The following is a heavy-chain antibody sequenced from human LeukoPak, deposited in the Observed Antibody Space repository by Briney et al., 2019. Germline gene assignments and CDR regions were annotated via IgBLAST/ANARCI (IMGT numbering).Heavy chain of an antibody. D-gene: IGHD4-23*01. CDR3: AKDSGVVTDPYWYFDL. J-gene: IGHJ2*01. CDR1: GFTFDDYA. Sequence: GGSLRLSCAASGFTFDDYAMHWVRQAPGKGLEWVSGISWNSGSIGYADSVKGRFTISRDNAKNSLYLQMNSLRAEDTALYYCAKDSGVVTDPYWYFDLWGRGTLVTVSS. CDR2: ISWNSGSI. V-gene: IGHV3-9*01.